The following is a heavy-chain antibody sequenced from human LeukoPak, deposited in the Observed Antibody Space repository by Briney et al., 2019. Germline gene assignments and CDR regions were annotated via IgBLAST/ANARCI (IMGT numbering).Heavy chain of an antibody. CDR1: GFTFSSYA. D-gene: IGHD1-26*01. Sequence: GGSLRLSCVASGFTFSSYAFHWVRQAPGKGLEWVAIIWNNGNSKYYGDSVKGRFTISRDNSENTVHLQMNSLRAEDSAVYYCARDTDGSLDYWGQGILVTVAS. J-gene: IGHJ4*02. CDR2: IWNNGNSK. V-gene: IGHV3-33*01. CDR3: ARDTDGSLDY.